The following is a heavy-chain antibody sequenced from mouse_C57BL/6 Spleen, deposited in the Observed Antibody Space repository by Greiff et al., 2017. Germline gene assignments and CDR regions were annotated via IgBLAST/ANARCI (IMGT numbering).Heavy chain of an antibody. CDR2: IDPENGDT. D-gene: IGHD2-1*01. Sequence: EVQLQQSGAELVRPGASVKLSCTASGFNIKDDYMHWVKQRPEQGLEWIGWIDPENGDTEYASKFQGKATITADTSSNTAYLQLSSLTSEDTAVYYCTTSDGNYGYAMDYWGQGTSVTVSS. CDR3: TTSDGNYGYAMDY. CDR1: GFNIKDDY. V-gene: IGHV14-4*01. J-gene: IGHJ4*01.